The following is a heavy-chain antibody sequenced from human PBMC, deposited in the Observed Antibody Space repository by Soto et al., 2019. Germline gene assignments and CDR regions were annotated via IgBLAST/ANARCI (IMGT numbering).Heavy chain of an antibody. CDR2: ISYDGSNK. CDR1: GFTFSSYG. Sequence: QVQLVESGGGVVQPGRSLRLSCAASGFTFSSYGMHWVRQAPGKGLEWVAVISYDGSNKYYADSVKGRFTISRDNSKNTLYLQMNSLRAEDTAVYYCAKPSGYYDSSGYPLRYMDVWGQGTTVTVFS. CDR3: AKPSGYYDSSGYPLRYMDV. D-gene: IGHD3-22*01. J-gene: IGHJ6*02. V-gene: IGHV3-30*18.